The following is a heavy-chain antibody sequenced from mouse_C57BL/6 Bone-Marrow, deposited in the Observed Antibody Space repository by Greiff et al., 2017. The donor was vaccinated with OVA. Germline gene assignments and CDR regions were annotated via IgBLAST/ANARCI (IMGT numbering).Heavy chain of an antibody. CDR2: IDPSDSYT. J-gene: IGHJ4*01. CDR3: ARSGYYDYDDYYAMDY. D-gene: IGHD2-4*01. CDR1: GYTFTSYW. Sequence: QVQLQQPVAELVLPGASVTLSCKASGYTFTSYWMHWVKQRPGQGLEWIGEIDPSDSYTNYNQKFKGKSTLTVDKSSSTAYMQLSSLTSEDSAVYYCARSGYYDYDDYYAMDYWGQGTSVTVSS. V-gene: IGHV1-69*01.